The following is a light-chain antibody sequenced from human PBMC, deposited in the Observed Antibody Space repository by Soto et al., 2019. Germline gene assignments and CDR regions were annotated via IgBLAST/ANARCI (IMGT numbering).Light chain of an antibody. CDR2: DAS. J-gene: IGKJ1*01. Sequence: IQKTQSPSTLSASVGDRVTITFRASHNIERWMAWYQQKPGKAPSLLIFDASTLHSGVPSRFSGSGSGTDFTLTISSLQPDDFATYYCQQFAISTTFGQGTEVDIK. V-gene: IGKV1-5*01. CDR3: QQFAISTT. CDR1: HNIERW.